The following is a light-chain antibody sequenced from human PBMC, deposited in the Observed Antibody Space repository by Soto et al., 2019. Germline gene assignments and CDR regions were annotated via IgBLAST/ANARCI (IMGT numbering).Light chain of an antibody. Sequence: DIQMSQSPSYLSASVGDRVTITCRTSQSISNSLNWYQQKPGRAPNLLIYAASNLHSGVPSRFSGSGSGTDFTLTISSLQPDDFATYFCQQSYSSPRTFGQGTKLDIK. J-gene: IGKJ2*01. CDR3: QQSYSSPRT. V-gene: IGKV1-39*01. CDR2: AAS. CDR1: QSISNS.